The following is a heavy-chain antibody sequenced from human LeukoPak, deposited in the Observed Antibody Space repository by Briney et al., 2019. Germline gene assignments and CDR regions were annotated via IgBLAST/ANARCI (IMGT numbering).Heavy chain of an antibody. CDR2: ISSSSSYI. D-gene: IGHD3-22*01. CDR3: ARDEADSSGYFRMTKRPCPFDP. CDR1: GFTFFSYW. V-gene: IGHV3-21*01. Sequence: PGGSLRLSCAASGFTFFSYWMNWVRQAPGKGLEWVSSISSSSSYIYYADSVKGRFTISRDNAKNSLYLQMNSLRAEDTAVYYCARDEADSSGYFRMTKRPCPFDPWGQGTLVTVSS. J-gene: IGHJ5*02.